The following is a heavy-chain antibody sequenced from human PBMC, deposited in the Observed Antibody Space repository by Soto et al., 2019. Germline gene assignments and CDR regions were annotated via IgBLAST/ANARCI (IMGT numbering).Heavy chain of an antibody. CDR1: GGSISSSNW. D-gene: IGHD6-19*01. V-gene: IGHV4-4*02. CDR3: AGGYSSGWYPTYYYYGMDV. CDR2: IYHSGST. J-gene: IGHJ6*02. Sequence: SETLSLTCAVSGGSISSSNWWSWVRQPPGKGLEWIGEIYHSGSTNYNPSLKSRVTISVDKSKNQFSLKLSSVTAADTAVYYCAGGYSSGWYPTYYYYGMDVWGQGTTVTVSS.